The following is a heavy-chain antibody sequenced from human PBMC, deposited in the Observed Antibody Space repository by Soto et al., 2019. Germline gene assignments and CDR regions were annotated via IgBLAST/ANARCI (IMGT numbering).Heavy chain of an antibody. J-gene: IGHJ5*02. CDR3: ARAATGSYSWRES. V-gene: IGHV3-74*03. CDR1: GFTFSTYW. CDR2: INSDGSIT. D-gene: IGHD1-26*01. Sequence: GGSLRLSCAASGFTFSTYWMHWVRQAPGKGLVWVSRINSDGSITTYADSVKGRFTISRDNSKNTLYLQMNSLRAEDTAVYYCARAATGSYSWRESWGQGTLVTVSS.